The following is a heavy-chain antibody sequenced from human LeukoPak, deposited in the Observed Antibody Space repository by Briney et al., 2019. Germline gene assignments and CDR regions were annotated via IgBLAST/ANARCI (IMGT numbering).Heavy chain of an antibody. CDR2: ISSSSSYI. J-gene: IGHJ4*02. V-gene: IGHV3-21*01. CDR1: GFTFSTYA. CDR3: ARGNWGSDYTIDY. D-gene: IGHD7-27*01. Sequence: PGGSLRLSCAASGFTFSTYAMTWVRQAPGKGLEWVSSISSSSSYIYYADSVKGRFTISRDNAKNSLYLQMNSLRAEDTAVYYCARGNWGSDYTIDYWGQGTLVTVSS.